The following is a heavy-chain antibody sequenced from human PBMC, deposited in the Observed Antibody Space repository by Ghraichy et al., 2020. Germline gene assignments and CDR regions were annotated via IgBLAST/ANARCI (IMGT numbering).Heavy chain of an antibody. Sequence: GSLRLSCAASGFSFSSNVMSWVRQAPGKGPEWVSSIDGSGLSKYYADSVKGRFIISRDNSENMSYLQMNDLRVEDTARYYCAKDLWFGEVGLDPWGQGVVVTVSP. CDR1: GFSFSSNV. V-gene: IGHV3-23*05. CDR2: IDGSGLSK. J-gene: IGHJ5*02. D-gene: IGHD3-10*01. CDR3: AKDLWFGEVGLDP.